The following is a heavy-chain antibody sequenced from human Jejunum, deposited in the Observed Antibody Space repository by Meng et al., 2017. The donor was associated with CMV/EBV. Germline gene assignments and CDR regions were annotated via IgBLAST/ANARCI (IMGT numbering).Heavy chain of an antibody. CDR3: AKDSPILTV. CDR1: GFTLSTYG. V-gene: IGHV3-23*01. CDR2: ISYSGDGT. D-gene: IGHD3-9*01. Sequence: VQLLGSGGGLVKPGGSLRLSCTASGFTLSTYGMSWVRQAPGKGLEWVSAISYSGDGTYYADSVKGRFTISRDNSKNTLYLQMNSLRAEDTAIYYCAKDSPILTVWGQGTLVTVSS. J-gene: IGHJ4*02.